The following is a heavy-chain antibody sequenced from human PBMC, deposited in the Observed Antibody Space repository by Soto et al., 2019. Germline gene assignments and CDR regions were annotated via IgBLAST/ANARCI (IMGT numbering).Heavy chain of an antibody. D-gene: IGHD1-26*01. V-gene: IGHV3-30*18. CDR1: GFTFSSYG. Sequence: QVQLVESGGGVVQPGRSLRLSCVASGFTFSSYGMHWVRQAPGKGLEWVAIISYDGSNTYYADSVKGRFTISRNNSKKTLYLPMNSLRAEDTSVYYFAKEGRLRGSYSISSTYYLDHGGQGTLVTVSS. CDR2: ISYDGSNT. CDR3: AKEGRLRGSYSISSTYYLDH. J-gene: IGHJ4*02.